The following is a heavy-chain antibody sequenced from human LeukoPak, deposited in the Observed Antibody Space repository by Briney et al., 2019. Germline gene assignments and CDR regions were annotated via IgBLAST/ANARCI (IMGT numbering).Heavy chain of an antibody. CDR2: ISASGNYI. J-gene: IGHJ3*02. CDR1: GFSFSSYS. D-gene: IGHD3-16*01. V-gene: IGHV3-21*01. CDR3: ARGLYYYGNDAFDI. Sequence: TGGSLRLSCAAPGFSFSSYSMNWVRQAPGRWLEWVSSISASGNYIYYADSVKGRFTISRDSAENSLYLQMNSLGAEDTAVYYCARGLYYYGNDAFDIWGQGTMVTVS.